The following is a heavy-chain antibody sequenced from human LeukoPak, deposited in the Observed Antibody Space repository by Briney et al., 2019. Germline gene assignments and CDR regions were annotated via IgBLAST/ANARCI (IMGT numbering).Heavy chain of an antibody. V-gene: IGHV1-2*02. D-gene: IGHD3-3*01. Sequence: ASVKVSCKASGHTFTGYYMHWVRQAPGQGLEWMGWINPNSGGTNYAQKFQGRVTMTRDTSISTAYMELSRLRSDDTAVYYCARISTYYDFWSGYLPHYFDYWGQGTLVTVSS. CDR1: GHTFTGYY. CDR3: ARISTYYDFWSGYLPHYFDY. CDR2: INPNSGGT. J-gene: IGHJ4*02.